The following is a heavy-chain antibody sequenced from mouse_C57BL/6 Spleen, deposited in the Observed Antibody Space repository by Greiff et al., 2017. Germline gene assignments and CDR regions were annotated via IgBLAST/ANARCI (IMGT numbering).Heavy chain of an antibody. CDR2: IYPGDGDT. D-gene: IGHD3-1*01. CDR1: GYAFSSSW. CDR3: ARDGFGATVDY. V-gene: IGHV1-82*01. Sequence: VQLQQSGPELVKPGASVKISCKASGYAFSSSWMNWVKQRPGKGLEWIGRIYPGDGDTNYNGKFKGKATLTADKSSSTAYMQLSSLTSEDSAVYFCARDGFGATVDYWGQGTTLTVSS. J-gene: IGHJ2*01.